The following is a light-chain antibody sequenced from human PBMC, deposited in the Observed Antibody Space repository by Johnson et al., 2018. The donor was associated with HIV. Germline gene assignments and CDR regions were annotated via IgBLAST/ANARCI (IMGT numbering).Light chain of an antibody. V-gene: IGLV1-51*01. CDR1: SSNIGNNF. Sequence: QSVLTQPPSVSASPGQKVTISCSGSSSNIGNNFVSWYQQLPGTAPKLLIYDNNKRPSGIPDRFSGSKSGTSATLGITGLQTGDEADYYCETWDSRLSGYYVCGTGTKVTVL. J-gene: IGLJ1*01. CDR3: ETWDSRLSGYYV. CDR2: DNN.